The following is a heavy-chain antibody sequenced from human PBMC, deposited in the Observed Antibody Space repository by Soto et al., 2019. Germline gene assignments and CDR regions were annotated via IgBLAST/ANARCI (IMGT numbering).Heavy chain of an antibody. CDR3: ARIGNDCSSTSCPGIDLFDP. CDR1: GFTFSDYY. D-gene: IGHD2-2*01. CDR2: ISSSGSTI. V-gene: IGHV3-11*01. Sequence: QVQLVESGGGLVKPGGSLRLSCAASGFTFSDYYMSWIRQAPGKGLEWVSYISSSGSTIYYADSVKGRFTISRDNAKNSLYLQMNSLRAEDTAVYYCARIGNDCSSTSCPGIDLFDPWGQGTLVTVSS. J-gene: IGHJ5*02.